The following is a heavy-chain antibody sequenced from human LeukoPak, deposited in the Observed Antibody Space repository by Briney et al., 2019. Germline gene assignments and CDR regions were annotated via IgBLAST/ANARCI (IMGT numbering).Heavy chain of an antibody. D-gene: IGHD3-10*01. J-gene: IGHJ3*02. CDR1: GGTFSSYA. CDR3: AREGGRNRDTMGDAFDI. V-gene: IGHV1-2*02. Sequence: GASVKVSCKASGGTFSSYAISWVRQAPGQGLEWMGWINPNSGGTNYAQKFQGRVTMTRDTSISTAYMELSRLRSDDTAVYYCAREGGRNRDTMGDAFDIWGQGTMVTVSS. CDR2: INPNSGGT.